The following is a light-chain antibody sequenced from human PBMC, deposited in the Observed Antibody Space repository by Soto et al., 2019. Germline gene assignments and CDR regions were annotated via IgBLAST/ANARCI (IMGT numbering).Light chain of an antibody. Sequence: QSALTQPASVSWSPGQSITISCTGTSSGVGGYNYVSWYQQHPGKAPKLMIYEVSNRPSGVSNRFSGSKSGNTASLTISGLQAEDEADYYCSSYTSSSIYVFGTGTKVTVL. CDR1: SSGVGGYNY. J-gene: IGLJ1*01. V-gene: IGLV2-14*01. CDR3: SSYTSSSIYV. CDR2: EVS.